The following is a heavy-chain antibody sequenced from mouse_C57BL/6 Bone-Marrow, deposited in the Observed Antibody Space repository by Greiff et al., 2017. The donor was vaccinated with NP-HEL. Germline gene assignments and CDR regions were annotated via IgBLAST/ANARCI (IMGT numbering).Heavy chain of an antibody. Sequence: ELKVGDPGGDLLKPGGSLKLSCAASGSTFSTYGLPWFRQTPDKGLGWVATISSGGSYAYDTDSVKGRFTISRDNAKNTLYLQMSSLKSEDTAMYYCARHYYSNYFDYWGQGTTLTVSS. D-gene: IGHD2-5*01. V-gene: IGHV5-6*01. CDR3: ARHYYSNYFDY. CDR2: ISSGGSYA. CDR1: GSTFSTYG. J-gene: IGHJ2*01.